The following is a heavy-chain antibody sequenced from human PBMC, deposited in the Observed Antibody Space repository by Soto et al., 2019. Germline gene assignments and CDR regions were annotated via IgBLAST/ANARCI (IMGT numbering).Heavy chain of an antibody. V-gene: IGHV4-4*07. CDR3: ARDIGSYAYGEGY. Sequence: NPSETLSLTXSVSGGSINSYWWSWIRQPAGKGLEWIGRVYSSGTTDYNPSLNSRATMSVETSKNQFSLKLSSVTAADTAVYYCARDIGSYAYGEGYWGQGIQVTVSS. J-gene: IGHJ4*02. D-gene: IGHD3-10*01. CDR2: VYSSGTT. CDR1: GGSINSYW.